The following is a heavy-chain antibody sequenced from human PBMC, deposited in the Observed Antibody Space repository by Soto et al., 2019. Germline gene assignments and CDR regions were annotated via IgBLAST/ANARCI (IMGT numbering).Heavy chain of an antibody. Sequence: QVQLVESGGGVVQPGRSLRLSCAASGFTFSSYGMHWVRQAPGKGLEWVAVISYDGSNKYYADSVKGRFTISRDNSKNTLYLQMNSLRAEDTAVYYCAKDRRYFDWSLVSYYGMDVWGQGTTVTVSS. V-gene: IGHV3-30*18. J-gene: IGHJ6*02. CDR1: GFTFSSYG. CDR3: AKDRRYFDWSLVSYYGMDV. D-gene: IGHD3-9*01. CDR2: ISYDGSNK.